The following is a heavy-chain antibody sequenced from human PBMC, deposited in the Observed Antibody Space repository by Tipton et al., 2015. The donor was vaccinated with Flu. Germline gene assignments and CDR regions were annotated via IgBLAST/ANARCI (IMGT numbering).Heavy chain of an antibody. D-gene: IGHD3-22*01. CDR1: GYSISSGYY. CDR2: IYHSGST. Sequence: LRLSCTVSGYSISSGYYWGWIRQPPGKGLDWIGSIYHSGSTYYNPSLKSRVTISVDTSKNQFSLKLSSVTAADTAVYYCARVPNYYDSSGYLFDPWGQGTLVTVSS. J-gene: IGHJ5*02. V-gene: IGHV4-38-2*02. CDR3: ARVPNYYDSSGYLFDP.